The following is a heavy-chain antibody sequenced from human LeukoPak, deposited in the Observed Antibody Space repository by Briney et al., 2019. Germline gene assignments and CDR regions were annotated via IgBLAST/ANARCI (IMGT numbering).Heavy chain of an antibody. D-gene: IGHD1-14*01. CDR1: GFTFSSYW. CDR2: INPGGSSI. V-gene: IGHV3-74*01. J-gene: IGHJ4*02. CDR3: ARSNQADDY. Sequence: PGGSLRLSCAASGFTFSSYWMHWVRQVPGKGLVWVARINPGGSSITYGDSVKGRFTISRDNAKNTLYLQMDSLRAEDTGVYYCARSNQADDYWGQGTLVTVSS.